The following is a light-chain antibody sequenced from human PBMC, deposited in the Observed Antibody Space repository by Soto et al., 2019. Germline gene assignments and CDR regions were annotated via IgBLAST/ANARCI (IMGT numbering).Light chain of an antibody. Sequence: DIQMTQSPSSLSASVGDRVTITCQASQDISNYLNWYQQKPGKAPKLLIYDASNLETGVPSRFSGSGSGTDFTFTISSLQPEDIATYYCQQYDNLPPFARPAGIRLTFGPGTKVDIK. CDR3: QQYDNLPPFARPAGIRLT. J-gene: IGKJ3*01. CDR2: DAS. V-gene: IGKV1-33*01. CDR1: QDISNY.